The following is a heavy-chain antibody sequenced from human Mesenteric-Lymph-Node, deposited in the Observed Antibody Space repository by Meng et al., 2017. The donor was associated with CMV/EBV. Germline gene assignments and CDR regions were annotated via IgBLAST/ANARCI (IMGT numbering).Heavy chain of an antibody. V-gene: IGHV4-38-2*02. D-gene: IGHD1-26*01. CDR2: IYDSGST. CDR3: ARDGGSYFSGYYYGMDV. J-gene: IGHJ6*01. CDR1: GYSISSGYY. Sequence: SETLSLTCTVSGYSISSGYYWSWIRQPPGKGLEWIGYIYDSGSTSYNPSLKSRVTISVDPSKNQFSLTLTSVTAADTAVYYCARDGGSYFSGYYYGMDVWGQGTTVTVSS.